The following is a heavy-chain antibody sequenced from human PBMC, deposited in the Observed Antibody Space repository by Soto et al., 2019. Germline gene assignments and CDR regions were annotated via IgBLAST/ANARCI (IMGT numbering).Heavy chain of an antibody. V-gene: IGHV3-53*01. D-gene: IGHD3-10*01. CDR1: GFTVSNNY. CDR3: GAPPGGGGY. Sequence: EVQLVESGGGLIQPGGSLRLSCAVSGFTVSNNYMSWVRQAPGKGLEGVSVIYSGGYTAYGDSVKGRFTISRDNSKNTLSLTNNSPGADRTAGFSWGAPPGGGGYWGQGTLVTVSS. CDR2: IYSGGYT. J-gene: IGHJ4*02.